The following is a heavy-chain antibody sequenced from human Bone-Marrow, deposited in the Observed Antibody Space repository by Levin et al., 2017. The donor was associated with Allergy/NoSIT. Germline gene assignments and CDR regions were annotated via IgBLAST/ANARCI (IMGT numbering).Heavy chain of an antibody. D-gene: IGHD2-21*02. V-gene: IGHV1-24*01. CDR2: FDPEEGET. Sequence: ASVKVSCKVPGYTLTEFSFHWVRQAPGKGLEWMGGFDPEEGETIYAQKFQDRLTMTEDTSADTAYIELSSLRSEDTAVYYCATEVGTGNRDAFDIWGQGTMVTVSS. J-gene: IGHJ3*02. CDR1: GYTLTEFS. CDR3: ATEVGTGNRDAFDI.